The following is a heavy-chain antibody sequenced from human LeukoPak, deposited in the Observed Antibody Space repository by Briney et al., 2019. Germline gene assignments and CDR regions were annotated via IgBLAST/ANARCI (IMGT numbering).Heavy chain of an antibody. D-gene: IGHD2-2*01. Sequence: PGGSLRLSCAASGFTFSSYGMHWVRQAPGKGLEWVAFIRYDGSNKYYADSVKGRFTISRDNSKNTLYLQMNSLRAEDTAVYYCVKGYQSTAYEIDYWGQGTLVTVSS. CDR2: IRYDGSNK. V-gene: IGHV3-30*02. J-gene: IGHJ4*02. CDR3: VKGYQSTAYEIDY. CDR1: GFTFSSYG.